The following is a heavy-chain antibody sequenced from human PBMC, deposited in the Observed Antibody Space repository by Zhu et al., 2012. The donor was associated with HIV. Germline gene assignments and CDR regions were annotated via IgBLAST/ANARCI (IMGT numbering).Heavy chain of an antibody. J-gene: IGHJ4*02. V-gene: IGHV4-38-2*01. CDR1: GYSISSGYY. D-gene: IGHD3-3*01. CDR3: ARSGSGVVPFDY. Sequence: QVQLQESGPGLVKPSETLSLTCAVSGYSISSGYYWGWIRQPPGKGLEWIGSIYHSGSTYYNPSLKSRVTISVDTSKNQFSLKLSSVTAADTAVYYCARSGSGVVPFDYVGPGNPGHRLL. CDR2: IYHSGST.